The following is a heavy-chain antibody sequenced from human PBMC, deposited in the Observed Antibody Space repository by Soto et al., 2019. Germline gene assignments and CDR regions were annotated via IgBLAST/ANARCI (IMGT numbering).Heavy chain of an antibody. Sequence: QVQLQESGPGLVKPSGTLSLTCAVSGVSIGSHDWWTWVRQPPGKGLEWIGESHQSGNTNYNSSLESRATISLDKSKNHFSLQLSSVAVADPAVYYCATRDTGRVYWGQGTLVTVSS. J-gene: IGHJ4*02. V-gene: IGHV4-4*02. CDR3: ATRDTGRVY. D-gene: IGHD5-18*01. CDR2: SHQSGNT. CDR1: GVSIGSHDW.